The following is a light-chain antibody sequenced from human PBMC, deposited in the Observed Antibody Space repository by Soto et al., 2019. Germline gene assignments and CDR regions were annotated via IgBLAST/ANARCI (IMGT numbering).Light chain of an antibody. CDR1: QGVSNW. CDR3: QRAASFPIT. V-gene: IGKV1-12*01. CDR2: TAS. Sequence: DVQMTESPAAGAASVGDRGTSTCLASQGVSNWFAWYQQTPGTAPNLLIYTASSLQSGVPSRFSGSGSGTDFTLTINGLQPEDFATYYCQRAASFPITFGQGTRLEIK. J-gene: IGKJ5*01.